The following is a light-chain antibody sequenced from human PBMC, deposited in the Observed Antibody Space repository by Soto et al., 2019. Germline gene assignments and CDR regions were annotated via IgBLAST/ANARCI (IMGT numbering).Light chain of an antibody. CDR1: KTLTSGY. CDR2: GAS. J-gene: IGKJ1*01. CDR3: QLYGSSCKT. V-gene: IGKV3-20*01. Sequence: IVSSQSPAPLSVFPVERATLYCTSGKTLTSGYLAWYQQKPGQAPRLLIYGASTGATGIPARFSGSGSGTDFTLTISRLQPEDFAVYFCQLYGSSCKTFGQGTKVDIK.